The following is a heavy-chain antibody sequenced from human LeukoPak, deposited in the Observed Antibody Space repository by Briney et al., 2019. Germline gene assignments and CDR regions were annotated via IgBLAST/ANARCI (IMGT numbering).Heavy chain of an antibody. CDR2: ISAYNVNT. CDR3: ARGPYCGGDCYSP. J-gene: IGHJ5*02. CDR1: GYTFTTYG. D-gene: IGHD2-21*02. V-gene: IGHV1-18*01. Sequence: GASVKVSCKASGYTFTTYGISWVRQAPGQGREWRGWISAYNVNTNYAQKLQGRVTMPTDTSTSTPYMELMSLRSDDTAVYYWARGPYCGGDCYSPWGQGTLVTVSS.